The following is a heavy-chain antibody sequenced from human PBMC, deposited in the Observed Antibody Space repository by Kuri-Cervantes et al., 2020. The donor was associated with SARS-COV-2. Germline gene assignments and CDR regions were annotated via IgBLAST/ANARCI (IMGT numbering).Heavy chain of an antibody. CDR2: IMPALGMP. CDR3: ASDGVSGSLSLDF. J-gene: IGHJ4*02. V-gene: IGHV1-69*10. CDR1: GYSFTSYW. Sequence: GGSLRLSCKGSGYSFTSYWIGWVRQGPGQGLEWMGGIMPALGMPNYAQKVRGRVTITADTSTATAYLERSGLKAEDTALYYCASDGVSGSLSLDFWGQGTLVTVSS. D-gene: IGHD6-19*01.